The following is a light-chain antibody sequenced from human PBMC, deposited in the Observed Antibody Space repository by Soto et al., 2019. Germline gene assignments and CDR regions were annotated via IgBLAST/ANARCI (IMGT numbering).Light chain of an antibody. CDR2: EVS. CDR3: SSYTSSSTLV. Sequence: QSVLTQPASVSGSPGHSITISCTGTSSDVGGYNFVSWYQQHPGKAPKLMIFEVSHRPSGVSIRFSASKSGNTASLTISGLQAEDEADYYCSSYTSSSTLVFGTGTKVPS. V-gene: IGLV2-14*01. CDR1: SSDVGGYNF. J-gene: IGLJ1*01.